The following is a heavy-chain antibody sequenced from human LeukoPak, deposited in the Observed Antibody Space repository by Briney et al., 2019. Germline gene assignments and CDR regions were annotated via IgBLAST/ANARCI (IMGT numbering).Heavy chain of an antibody. Sequence: GGSLRLSCEVSGFDFSTYSMNWVRQAPGKGLEWVSGISGSGGSTYYADAVKGRFTISRDNSKNTLYLQMNSLRAEDTAVYYCATDRGIVVVPAAILEYWGQGTMVTVSS. CDR2: ISGSGGST. CDR3: ATDRGIVVVPAAILEY. J-gene: IGHJ4*02. V-gene: IGHV3-23*01. CDR1: GFDFSTYS. D-gene: IGHD2-2*01.